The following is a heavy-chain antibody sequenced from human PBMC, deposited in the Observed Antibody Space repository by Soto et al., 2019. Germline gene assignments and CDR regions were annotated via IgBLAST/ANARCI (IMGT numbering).Heavy chain of an antibody. CDR1: GFIFSHAW. D-gene: IGHD2-21*01. CDR3: AADLGPAYDSNNWFDP. Sequence: EVQLVESGGDLVKPGGSLRLSCAASGFIFSHAWFHWVRQPPGKGLELVGRVKNNGGATDYAASVKGRFTISRDDSKDTVYLPMSSLRTEDTAIYYCAADLGPAYDSNNWFDPWGQGTLVTVSS. CDR2: VKNNGGAT. J-gene: IGHJ5*02. V-gene: IGHV3-15*07.